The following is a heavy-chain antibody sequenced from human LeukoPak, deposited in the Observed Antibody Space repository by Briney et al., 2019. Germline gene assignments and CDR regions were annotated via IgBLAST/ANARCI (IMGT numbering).Heavy chain of an antibody. CDR1: GGSFSGYY. Sequence: PSETLSLTCAVYGGSFSGYYWSWIRQPAGKGLEWIGRIYTSGSTNYNPSLKSRVTMSVDTSKNQFSLKLSSVTAADTAVYYCARDEDCSSTSCPGTFDPWGQGTLVTVSS. D-gene: IGHD2-2*01. J-gene: IGHJ5*02. CDR3: ARDEDCSSTSCPGTFDP. CDR2: IYTSGST. V-gene: IGHV4-4*07.